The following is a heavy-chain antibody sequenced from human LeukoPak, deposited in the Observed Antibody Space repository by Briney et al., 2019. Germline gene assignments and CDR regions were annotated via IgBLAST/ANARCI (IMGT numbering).Heavy chain of an antibody. CDR1: GFTFSSYG. D-gene: IGHD1-26*01. Sequence: GGSLRLSCAASGFTFSSYGMHWVRQAPGKGLEWVAVIWYGGSNKYYADSVKGRFTISRDNSKNTLYLQMNSLRAEDTAVYYCAKGESVGATGYYFDYWGQGTLVTVSS. V-gene: IGHV3-33*08. J-gene: IGHJ4*02. CDR3: AKGESVGATGYYFDY. CDR2: IWYGGSNK.